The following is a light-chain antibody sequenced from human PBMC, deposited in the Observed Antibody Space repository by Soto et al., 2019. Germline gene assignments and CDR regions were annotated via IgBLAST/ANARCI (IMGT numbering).Light chain of an antibody. Sequence: QSALTQPPSVSGAPGQRVTISCTGSSSKIGANYDVHWYQHLPGTAPKLLIYTNSNRPSGVPDRFSGSKSGTSASLAITGLQAEDEADYYCQSYDSSLSGYVVGTGTKVTVL. J-gene: IGLJ1*01. V-gene: IGLV1-40*01. CDR3: QSYDSSLSGYV. CDR1: SSKIGANYD. CDR2: TNS.